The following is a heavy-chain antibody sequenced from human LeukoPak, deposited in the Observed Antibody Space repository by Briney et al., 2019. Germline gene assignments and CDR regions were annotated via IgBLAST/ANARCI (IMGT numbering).Heavy chain of an antibody. D-gene: IGHD6-19*01. J-gene: IGHJ4*02. CDR1: GFTFSNAG. CDR2: IKSKTDGGTT. CDR3: STDRSGWYDY. V-gene: IGHV3-15*01. Sequence: GGSLRLSCAASGFTFSNAGMSWVRQAPGKGLEWVGRIKSKTDGGTTDYAAPVKGRFTISRDDSKNTLNLQMHSLKTEDRAVSYWSTDRSGWYDYWGQGTLVTVSS.